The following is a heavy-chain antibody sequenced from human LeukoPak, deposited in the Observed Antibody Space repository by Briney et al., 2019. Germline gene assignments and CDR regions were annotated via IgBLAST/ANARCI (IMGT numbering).Heavy chain of an antibody. V-gene: IGHV3-7*01. CDR1: GFTFSSYW. D-gene: IGHD5-24*01. J-gene: IGHJ4*02. CDR3: ARTGERWLQLYFDY. CDR2: INQDGSEK. Sequence: AGGSLRLSCAASGFTFSSYWMSWVRQAPGKGLEWVANINQDGSEKYYVDSVKGRFTISRDNSKNTLYLQMNSLRAEDTAVYYRARTGERWLQLYFDYWGQGTLVTVSS.